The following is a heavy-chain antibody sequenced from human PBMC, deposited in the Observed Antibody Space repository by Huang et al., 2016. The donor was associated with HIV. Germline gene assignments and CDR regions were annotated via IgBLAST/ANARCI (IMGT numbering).Heavy chain of an antibody. D-gene: IGHD3-22*01. V-gene: IGHV7-4-1*02. Sequence: QVQLVQSGSELKKPGASVKVSCKVSGYNFTDYQIRWVRQAPGQGLEWMGWSNANTGNPTYAQGCTGRVVFSLDTSVSTAYLQMSSLKAEDTAVYFCARDSGYYRYFDYWGQGTLVTVSS. CDR3: ARDSGYYRYFDY. CDR1: GYNFTDYQ. J-gene: IGHJ4*02. CDR2: SNANTGNP.